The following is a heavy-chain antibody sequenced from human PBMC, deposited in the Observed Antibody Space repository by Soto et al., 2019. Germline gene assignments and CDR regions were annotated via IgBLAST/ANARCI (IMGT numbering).Heavy chain of an antibody. V-gene: IGHV4-30-2*05. CDR2: IYYSGST. D-gene: IGHD3-22*01. Sequence: PSETLSLTCAVSGGSISSGGYSWSWIRQPPGKGLEWIGYIYYSGSTYYNPSLKSRVTISVDTSKNQFSLKLSSVTAADTAVYYCARWLSYYDSSGYYYVGGWFDPWGQGTLVTVSS. CDR1: GGSISSGGYS. CDR3: ARWLSYYDSSGYYYVGGWFDP. J-gene: IGHJ5*02.